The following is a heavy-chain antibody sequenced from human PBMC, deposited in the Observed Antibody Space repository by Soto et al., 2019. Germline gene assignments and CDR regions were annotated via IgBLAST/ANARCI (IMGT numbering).Heavy chain of an antibody. J-gene: IGHJ4*02. CDR3: AGDGLIVATDY. Sequence: GGYLRLSCAASGFTFSSYWMSWVRQAPGKGLEWVANIKQDGGEKYYVDSVKGRFTISRDNAKNSLYLQMNSLRAEDTAVYYCAGDGLIVATDYWGQGNLVTVSS. CDR2: IKQDGGEK. V-gene: IGHV3-7*01. D-gene: IGHD5-12*01. CDR1: GFTFSSYW.